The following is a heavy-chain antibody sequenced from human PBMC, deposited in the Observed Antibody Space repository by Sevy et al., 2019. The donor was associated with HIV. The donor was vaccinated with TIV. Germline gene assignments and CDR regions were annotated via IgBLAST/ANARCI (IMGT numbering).Heavy chain of an antibody. CDR2: IKQDGSEK. D-gene: IGHD1-26*01. V-gene: IGHV3-7*01. Sequence: GGSLRLSCAASGFTFSSYWMSWVRQAPGKGLEWVANIKQDGSEKYYVDSVKGRLTISRDNAKNSLYLQMNSLRAEDTAVYYCARAPGWELLRTGWFDPWGQGTLVTVSS. CDR1: GFTFSSYW. CDR3: ARAPGWELLRTGWFDP. J-gene: IGHJ5*02.